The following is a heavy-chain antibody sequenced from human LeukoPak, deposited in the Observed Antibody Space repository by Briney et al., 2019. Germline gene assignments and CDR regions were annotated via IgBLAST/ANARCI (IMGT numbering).Heavy chain of an antibody. V-gene: IGHV3-48*01. J-gene: IGHJ4*02. CDR1: GFTFSSYS. Sequence: PGGSLRLSCAASGFTFSSYSMNWVSQAPGKGLEWVSYISSSSSTIYYADSVKGRFTISRDNAKNSLYLQMNSLRAEDTAVYYCARIGGQQLVKVQKWGQGTLVTVSS. D-gene: IGHD6-13*01. CDR3: ARIGGQQLVKVQK. CDR2: ISSSSSTI.